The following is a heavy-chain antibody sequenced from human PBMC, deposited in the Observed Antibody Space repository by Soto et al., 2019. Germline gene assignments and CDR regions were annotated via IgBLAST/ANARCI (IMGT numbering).Heavy chain of an antibody. CDR2: IWYDGSNK. D-gene: IGHD6-25*01. Sequence: QVQLVESGGGVAQPGRSLRLSCTVSGFTFSGHAMHRVRHAPGKGLEWVTQIWYDGSNKYYAESVKGRFTISRDNSKNTLYLEMNSLRVEDTAAYYCARDGQGLAPYALDVWGQGTSVTVSS. V-gene: IGHV3-33*01. J-gene: IGHJ6*02. CDR3: ARDGQGLAPYALDV. CDR1: GFTFSGHA.